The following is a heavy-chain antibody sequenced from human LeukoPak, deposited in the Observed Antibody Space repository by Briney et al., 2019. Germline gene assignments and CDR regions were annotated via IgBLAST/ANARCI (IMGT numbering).Heavy chain of an antibody. CDR1: GFTFSSYS. D-gene: IGHD3-22*01. CDR2: INSSSSYI. CDR3: SRDRTMRVVETEFYYYYGMDV. Sequence: GGSLRLSCPASGFTFSSYSMHWVRQAPGKGLEWVSSINSSSSYIHYADSVKCRFTISRDNAKNSLYLQMNSLRAEDTAVYYCSRDRTMRVVETEFYYYYGMDVWGQGTTVTVSS. J-gene: IGHJ6*02. V-gene: IGHV3-21*01.